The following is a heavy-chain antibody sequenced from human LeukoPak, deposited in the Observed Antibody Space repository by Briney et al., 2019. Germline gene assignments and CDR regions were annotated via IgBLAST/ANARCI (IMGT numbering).Heavy chain of an antibody. V-gene: IGHV4-39*01. CDR3: ARHYGP. CDR1: GGSISGSSYY. J-gene: IGHJ4*02. Sequence: SETLSLTCTVSGGSISGSSYYWGWIRQPPGKGLEWIGSIYYSGSTYYNPSLKSRVTISVDTPKNQFSLKLNSVTATDTAVYYRARHYGPWGQGTLVTVSS. D-gene: IGHD3-10*01. CDR2: IYYSGST.